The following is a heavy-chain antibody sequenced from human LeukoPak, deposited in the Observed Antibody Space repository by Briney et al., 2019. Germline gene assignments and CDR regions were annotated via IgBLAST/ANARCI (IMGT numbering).Heavy chain of an antibody. CDR1: GFTFDDYG. Sequence: GGSLRLSCAASGFTFDDYGMSWVRHAPGKGLEWVSGINWNGGSTGYADSVKGRFTISRDNAKNSPYLQMNSLRAEDTALYYCARDGGHTVTGGFDYWGQGTLVTVSS. J-gene: IGHJ4*02. D-gene: IGHD4-17*01. V-gene: IGHV3-20*04. CDR2: INWNGGST. CDR3: ARDGGHTVTGGFDY.